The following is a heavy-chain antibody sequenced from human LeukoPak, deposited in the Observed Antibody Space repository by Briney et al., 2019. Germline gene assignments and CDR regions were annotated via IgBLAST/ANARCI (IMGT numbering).Heavy chain of an antibody. CDR3: AKVGRPGYSYGYDY. Sequence: GGSLRLSCAASGFSFSDYYMSWVRQAPGKGLEWVSFITSTGSSIYYADSVKGRFTISRDNAKNSLYLQMNSLRAEDTAVYYCAKVGRPGYSYGYDYWGQGTLVTVSS. V-gene: IGHV3-11*01. CDR2: ITSTGSSI. CDR1: GFSFSDYY. D-gene: IGHD5-18*01. J-gene: IGHJ4*02.